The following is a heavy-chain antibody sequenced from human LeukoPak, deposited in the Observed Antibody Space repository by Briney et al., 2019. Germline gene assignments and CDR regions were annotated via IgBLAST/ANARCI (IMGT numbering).Heavy chain of an antibody. CDR1: GGSFSGYY. CDR3: ARGRQDVTMIVVVMTAVSYYLDV. V-gene: IGHV4-34*01. D-gene: IGHD3-22*01. Sequence: PPETLSLTCAVYGGSFSGYYWTWIRQTPEKGLEWIGEMSPSGSTNYNPSLKSRVTISVDTSKNQFSLELSSVTAADTAVYYCARGRQDVTMIVVVMTAVSYYLDVWGKGTTVTVS. J-gene: IGHJ6*03. CDR2: MSPSGST.